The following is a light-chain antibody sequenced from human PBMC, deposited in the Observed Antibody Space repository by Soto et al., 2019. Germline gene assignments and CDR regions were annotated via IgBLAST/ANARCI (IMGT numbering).Light chain of an antibody. V-gene: IGKV1-8*01. Sequence: AIRMTQSPSSFSASTGDRVTITCRASQGISSYLACYQQKPGKAPKLLIYAASTLQSGVPSRSSGSGSGTDFTLTISCLQSEDFATYYCQQYYSYPLTFGGGTKVEIK. CDR2: AAS. CDR3: QQYYSYPLT. CDR1: QGISSY. J-gene: IGKJ4*01.